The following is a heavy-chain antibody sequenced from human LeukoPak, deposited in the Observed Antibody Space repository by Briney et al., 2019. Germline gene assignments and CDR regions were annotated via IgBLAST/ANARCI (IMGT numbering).Heavy chain of an antibody. V-gene: IGHV3-23*01. CDR1: GFTFSSYA. CDR2: ISGSGGST. D-gene: IGHD2-21*01. Sequence: GGSLRLSCAASGFTFSSYAVSWVRQAPGKGLEWVSAISGSGGSTYYADSVKGRFTISRDNSKNTLYLQMNSLRAEDTVLYYCAKDVVSVTPYYFDCWGQGTLVTVSS. J-gene: IGHJ4*02. CDR3: AKDVVSVTPYYFDC.